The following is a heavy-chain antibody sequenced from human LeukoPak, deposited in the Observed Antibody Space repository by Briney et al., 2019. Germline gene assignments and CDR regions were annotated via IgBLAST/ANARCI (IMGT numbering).Heavy chain of an antibody. J-gene: IGHJ4*02. CDR1: GFTFRSNY. D-gene: IGHD3-22*01. CDR2: IYSGGST. Sequence: GGSLRLSCAASGFTFRSNYMSWVRQAPGKGLEWVSVIYSGGSTYYADSVKGRFTISRDNSKNTLYLQMNSLRAEDTAVYYCARDPYYYDSSADYWGQGTLVTVSS. CDR3: ARDPYYYDSSADY. V-gene: IGHV3-66*01.